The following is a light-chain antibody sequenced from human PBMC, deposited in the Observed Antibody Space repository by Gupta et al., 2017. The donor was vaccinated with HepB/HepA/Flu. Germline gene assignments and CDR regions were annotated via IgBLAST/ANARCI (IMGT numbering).Light chain of an antibody. CDR1: QSVSSSY. CDR2: GAS. V-gene: IGKV3-20*01. CDR3: QQYGSSLWT. J-gene: IGKJ1*01. Sequence: EIALTQSPGTLSLSPGERATLSCRASQSVSSSYLAWYQQKPGQAPRLLIYGASSRATGIPDRFSGSGSGTDFTLTISRLEPEDFAVYYCQQYGSSLWTFGQETKVEIK.